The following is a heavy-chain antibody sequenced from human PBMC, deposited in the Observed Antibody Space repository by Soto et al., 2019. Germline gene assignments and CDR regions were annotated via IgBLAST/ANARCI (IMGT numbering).Heavy chain of an antibody. CDR1: GFTFTNYA. Sequence: VQVLQSGGGSVQRGGSLRLSCAASGFTFTNYAMSWVRQAPGKGLEWVSDIGGSGDNTYYADPVRGRFTISRDNSRNTVYLQMNTLRAEDTAVYYCAKGVGSRSAGYFDHWGQGTLVTVSS. V-gene: IGHV3-23*01. D-gene: IGHD2-15*01. CDR3: AKGVGSRSAGYFDH. CDR2: IGGSGDNT. J-gene: IGHJ4*02.